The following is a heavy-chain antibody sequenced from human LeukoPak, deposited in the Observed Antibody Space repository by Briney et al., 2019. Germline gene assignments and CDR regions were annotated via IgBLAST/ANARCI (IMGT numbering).Heavy chain of an antibody. Sequence: ASVKVSCKASGYTFTGHYIHWVRQAPGQGLEWMGWIHPNTGGTKYAQKFQGRVTMTRDTSSSTAYMELSSLRSADTAVYYCARVYDSSGYYLGYWGQGTLVTVSS. D-gene: IGHD3-22*01. CDR3: ARVYDSSGYYLGY. CDR1: GYTFTGHY. V-gene: IGHV1-2*02. J-gene: IGHJ4*02. CDR2: IHPNTGGT.